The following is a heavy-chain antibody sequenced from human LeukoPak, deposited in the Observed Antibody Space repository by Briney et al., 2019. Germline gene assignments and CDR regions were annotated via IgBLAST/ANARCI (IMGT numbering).Heavy chain of an antibody. V-gene: IGHV3-23*01. Sequence: AGGSLRLSCAASGFTFSSYAMSWVRQAPGKGLEWVSAISGSGGSTYYADSVKGRFTISRDNSKNTLYLQMNSLRAEDTAVYYCARVYTGYSDRGSKCFDYWGQGTLVTVSS. CDR2: ISGSGGST. CDR1: GFTFSSYA. D-gene: IGHD3-22*01. J-gene: IGHJ4*02. CDR3: ARVYTGYSDRGSKCFDY.